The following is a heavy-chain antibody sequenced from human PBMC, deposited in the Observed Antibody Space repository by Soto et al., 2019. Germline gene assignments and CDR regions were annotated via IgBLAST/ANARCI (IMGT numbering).Heavy chain of an antibody. CDR2: INHSGST. CDR3: ARENMITFGGVIATDY. Sequence: SETLSLTCAVYGGSFSGYYWSWIRQPPGKGLEWIGEINHSGSTNYNPSLKSRVTISVDTSKNQFSLKLSSVTAADTAVYYCARENMITFGGVIATDYWGQGTLVTVSP. V-gene: IGHV4-34*01. D-gene: IGHD3-16*02. J-gene: IGHJ4*02. CDR1: GGSFSGYY.